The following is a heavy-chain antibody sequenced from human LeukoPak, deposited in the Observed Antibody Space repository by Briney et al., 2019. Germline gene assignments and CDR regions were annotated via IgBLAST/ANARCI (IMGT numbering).Heavy chain of an antibody. V-gene: IGHV3-23*01. CDR3: ARDLYTASGYLIDY. CDR1: GFTFSSYD. CDR2: LTTDGGIT. Sequence: PGGSLRLSCAASGFTFSSYDMSSVRQAPGKGLEWVSSLTTDGGITEHADSVKGRFTIPRDNSKNTLSLQMNSLRAEDTAVYYCARDLYTASGYLIDYWGQGTLVTVSS. D-gene: IGHD3-22*01. J-gene: IGHJ4*02.